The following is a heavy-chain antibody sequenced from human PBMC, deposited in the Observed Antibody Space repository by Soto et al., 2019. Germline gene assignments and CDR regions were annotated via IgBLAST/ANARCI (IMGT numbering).Heavy chain of an antibody. D-gene: IGHD2-15*01. J-gene: IGHJ5*02. CDR3: ASQLDIVVVVAASRFDP. CDR1: GGSISSSSYY. V-gene: IGHV4-39*01. CDR2: IYYSGST. Sequence: QLQLQESGPGLVKPSETLSLTCTVSGGSISSSSYYWGWIRQPPGKGLEWIGSIYYSGSTYYNPSLKSRVTISVDTSKTQFSLKLSSVTAADTAVYYCASQLDIVVVVAASRFDPWGQGTLVTVSS.